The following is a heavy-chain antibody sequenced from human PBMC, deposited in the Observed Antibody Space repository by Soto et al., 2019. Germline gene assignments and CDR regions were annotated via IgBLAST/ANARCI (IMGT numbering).Heavy chain of an antibody. CDR2: MNTDSGYT. D-gene: IGHD5-18*01. CDR3: AREDTAMVTDS. V-gene: IGHV1-8*01. Sequence: QVQLVQSGAEVKKPGASVKVSCKASGYTFTSYDINWVRQTTGHGLEWMGWMNTDSGYTGYSQKFQGRVTMTRNTSISTAYMKLSSLRSDDTAIYYCAREDTAMVTDSWGQGTLVTVSS. CDR1: GYTFTSYD. J-gene: IGHJ4*02.